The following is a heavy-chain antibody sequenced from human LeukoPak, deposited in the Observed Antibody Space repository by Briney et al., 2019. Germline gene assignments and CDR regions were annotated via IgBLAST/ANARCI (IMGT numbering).Heavy chain of an antibody. CDR2: IKTDGSEK. V-gene: IGHV3-7*03. D-gene: IGHD3-9*01. CDR1: GFTLSPYW. Sequence: GGSLRLSCAASGFTLSPYWMSWVRQAPGKGLEWVANIKTDGSEKYYVDSVKGRFAISRDNAKNSLYLQMNSLRAEDTAVYYCARDYTGYFPWGQGTLVIVSS. J-gene: IGHJ5*02. CDR3: ARDYTGYFP.